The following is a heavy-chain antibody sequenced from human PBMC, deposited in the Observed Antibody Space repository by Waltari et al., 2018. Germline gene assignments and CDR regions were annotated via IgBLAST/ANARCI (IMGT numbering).Heavy chain of an antibody. D-gene: IGHD6-19*01. Sequence: EVQLVESGGGLVQPGRSLKLSCAASGFHLGEYAMHWGRKIPGKGLEWVSAISGSGGSTYNADSVKGRFTISRDNSKTTLYLQMNSLRAEDTAVYYCAGSGGSGWGQGTLVTVSS. J-gene: IGHJ1*01. CDR3: AGSGGSG. CDR2: ISGSGGST. CDR1: GFHLGEYA. V-gene: IGHV3-23*04.